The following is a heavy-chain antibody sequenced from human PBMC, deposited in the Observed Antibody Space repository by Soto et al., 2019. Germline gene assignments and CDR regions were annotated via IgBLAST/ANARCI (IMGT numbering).Heavy chain of an antibody. Sequence: PSETLSLTCTVSGGSISSSSYYWGWFRQPPGKGLEWIGSIYYSGSTYYNPSLKSRVTISVDTSKNQFSVKLSSVTAADTAIYYCTTDSYITSIIVRFDYWGHGTLVTVSP. CDR3: TTDSYITSIIVRFDY. V-gene: IGHV4-39*03. CDR2: IYYSGST. J-gene: IGHJ4*01. CDR1: GGSISSSSYY. D-gene: IGHD3-22*01.